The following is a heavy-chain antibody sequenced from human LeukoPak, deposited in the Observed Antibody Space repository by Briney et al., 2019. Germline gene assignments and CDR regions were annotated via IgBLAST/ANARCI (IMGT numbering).Heavy chain of an antibody. Sequence: GASVEVSCKASGYTFTGYHMHWVRQAPGQGLEWMGWINPNSGDTNYAQKFQGRVTMTRDTSISTAYVELSRLRSDDTAVYYCARVAVEMASWFDPWGQGTLVTVSS. V-gene: IGHV1-2*02. D-gene: IGHD5-24*01. J-gene: IGHJ5*02. CDR3: ARVAVEMASWFDP. CDR2: INPNSGDT. CDR1: GYTFTGYH.